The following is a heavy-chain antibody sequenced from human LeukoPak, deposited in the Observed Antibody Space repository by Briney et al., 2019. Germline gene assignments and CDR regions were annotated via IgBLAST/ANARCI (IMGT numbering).Heavy chain of an antibody. V-gene: IGHV4-34*01. D-gene: IGHD2-21*02. J-gene: IGHJ4*02. Sequence: SKTLSLTCAVYGGSFSGYYWSWIRQPPGKGLEWIGEINHSGSTNYNPSLKSRVTISVDTSKNQFSLKLSSVTAADTAVYYCARSKGDFPFDYWGQGTLVTVSS. CDR1: GGSFSGYY. CDR2: INHSGST. CDR3: ARSKGDFPFDY.